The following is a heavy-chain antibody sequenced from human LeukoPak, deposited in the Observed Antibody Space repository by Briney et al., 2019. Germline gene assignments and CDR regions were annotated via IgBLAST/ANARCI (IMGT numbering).Heavy chain of an antibody. Sequence: PGGSLRLSCAASGFTFSSYSMNWVRQAPGKGLEWVSSISSSSSYIYYADSVKGRFTISRDNAKNSLYLQINSLRAEDTAVYYCARDHALMGATGVCDCWGQGTLVTVAS. V-gene: IGHV3-21*04. CDR3: ARDHALMGATGVCDC. D-gene: IGHD1-26*01. J-gene: IGHJ4*02. CDR1: GFTFSSYS. CDR2: ISSSSSYI.